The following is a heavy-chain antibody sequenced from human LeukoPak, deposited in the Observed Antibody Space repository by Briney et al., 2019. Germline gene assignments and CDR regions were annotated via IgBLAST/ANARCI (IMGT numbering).Heavy chain of an antibody. V-gene: IGHV4-59*12. CDR2: IYYSGST. CDR3: ARDVQLYDSSGEGGMDV. J-gene: IGHJ6*02. Sequence: SETLSLTCTVCGGSISSYCWSWIRQPPGTGMEWIGSIYYSGSTYYNPSLKSRVTISVDTSKNQFSLKLSSVTAADTAVYYCARDVQLYDSSGEGGMDVWGQGTTVTVSS. CDR1: GGSISSYC. D-gene: IGHD3-22*01.